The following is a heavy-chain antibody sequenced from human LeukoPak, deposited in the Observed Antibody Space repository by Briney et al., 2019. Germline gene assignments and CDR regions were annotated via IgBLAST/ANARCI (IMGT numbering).Heavy chain of an antibody. Sequence: GGSLRLSYAASGFTFSSYGMSWVRQDPGKGQEWVSAISGSGGSTYYADSVKGRFTISRDNSKNTLYLQMNSLRAEDTAVYYCAKGRTYDSSGYYEFGYWGQGTLVTVSS. CDR2: ISGSGGST. CDR3: AKGRTYDSSGYYEFGY. J-gene: IGHJ4*02. CDR1: GFTFSSYG. V-gene: IGHV3-23*01. D-gene: IGHD3-22*01.